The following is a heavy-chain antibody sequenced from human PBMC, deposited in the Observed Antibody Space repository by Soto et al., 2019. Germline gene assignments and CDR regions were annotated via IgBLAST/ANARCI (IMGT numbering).Heavy chain of an antibody. Sequence: QVQLVQSGAEVKKPGASVKVSCKASGYTFTDYYMHWVRQAPGQGLEWMGWINPSSGATSYAQNFQGRVTMTRDTSISTFYMELIRLSSDDTAIYYCTRASAVAGGSSNSLPNDYWGQGTLVTVSS. CDR3: TRASAVAGGSSNSLPNDY. J-gene: IGHJ4*02. CDR2: INPSSGAT. D-gene: IGHD6-19*01. V-gene: IGHV1-2*02. CDR1: GYTFTDYY.